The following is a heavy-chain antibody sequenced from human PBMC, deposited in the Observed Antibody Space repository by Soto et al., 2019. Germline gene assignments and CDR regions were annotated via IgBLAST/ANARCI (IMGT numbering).Heavy chain of an antibody. CDR3: ARGIPGVTGYSDAFDI. J-gene: IGHJ3*02. CDR2: ISSNGGST. V-gene: IGHV3-64*01. Sequence: PGGSLRLSCAASGFTFSSYAMHWVRQAPGKGLEYVSAISSNGGSTYYANSVKGRFTISRDNSKNTLYLQMGSLRAEDMAVYYCARGIPGVTGYSDAFDIWGQGTMVTVSS. CDR1: GFTFSSYA. D-gene: IGHD3-9*01.